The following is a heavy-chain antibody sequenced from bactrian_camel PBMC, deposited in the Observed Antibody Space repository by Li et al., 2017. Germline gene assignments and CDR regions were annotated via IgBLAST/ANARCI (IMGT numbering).Heavy chain of an antibody. J-gene: IGHJ6*01. V-gene: IGHV3S1*01. CDR1: GFTYPC. CDR3: AAEIQSSGLCRVYLLGDFGY. CDR2: LSDSGIP. Sequence: QVQLVESGGGSVQSGGSLRLSCVAFGFTYPCMAWFREAPGNEREGVASLSDSGIPSYADSVKGRFTISKDNAKRTLYLQMDGLKPEDTAMYYCAAEIQSSGLCRVYLLGDFGYRGQGTQVTVS. D-gene: IGHD2*01.